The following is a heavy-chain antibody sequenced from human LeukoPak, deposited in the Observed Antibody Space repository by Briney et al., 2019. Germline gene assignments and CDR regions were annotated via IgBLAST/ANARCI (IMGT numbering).Heavy chain of an antibody. D-gene: IGHD2-2*01. Sequence: PGGSLRLSCAASGFTFSSYAMRWVRQAPGKGLEWVAVTSYDGSNKYYADSVKGRFTISRDNSQKTLYLQMNSLRAEDTAVYYCARDRQYCSSTICYGYYYYSMDVWGKGTTVTVSS. J-gene: IGHJ6*03. CDR2: TSYDGSNK. CDR3: ARDRQYCSSTICYGYYYYSMDV. CDR1: GFTFSSYA. V-gene: IGHV3-30-3*01.